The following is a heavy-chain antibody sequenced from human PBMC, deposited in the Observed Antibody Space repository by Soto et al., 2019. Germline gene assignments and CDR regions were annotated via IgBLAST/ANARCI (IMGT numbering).Heavy chain of an antibody. CDR3: VTRFTAVATARFDY. CDR2: IDSKIDADKT. CDR1: GLTFSKAY. J-gene: IGHJ4*02. V-gene: IGHV3-15*04. Sequence: GGSMRLSCTADGLTFSKAYMNWVRKAPGKGLEWVAQIDSKIDADKTDFAAPVKGRFTLSRDDSKNTVYLQMNGLEIEDTAMYYCVTRFTAVATARFDYWGQGTLVTVSS. D-gene: IGHD2-21*02.